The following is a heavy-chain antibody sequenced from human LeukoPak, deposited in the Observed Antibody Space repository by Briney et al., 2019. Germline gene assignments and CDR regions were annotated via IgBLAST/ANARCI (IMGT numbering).Heavy chain of an antibody. CDR1: GGSISSGGYY. V-gene: IGHV4-31*03. Sequence: PSQTLSLTCTVSGGSISSGGYYWSWIRQHPGKGLEWIGYIYYSGSTYYNPSLKSRDTISVDTSKNQFSLKLSSVTAADTAVYYCARGRRDGYNFFDYWGQGTLVTVSS. J-gene: IGHJ4*02. D-gene: IGHD5-24*01. CDR2: IYYSGST. CDR3: ARGRRDGYNFFDY.